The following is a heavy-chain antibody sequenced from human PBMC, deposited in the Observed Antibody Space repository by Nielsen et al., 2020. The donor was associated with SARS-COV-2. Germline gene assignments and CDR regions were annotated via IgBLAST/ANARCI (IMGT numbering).Heavy chain of an antibody. CDR2: IGSDESIT. V-gene: IGHV3-74*01. J-gene: IGHJ6*03. D-gene: IGHD4-11*01. Sequence: GGSLRLSCAASGFTFSSSWMHWVRQAPGKGLVWVSRIGSDESITNYVDSVKGRFTMARDNAENTLFLQMHSLRVEDTGVYYCASVYASLQGAPPAVHYRDYYYMDVWGKGTTVTVSS. CDR3: ASVYASLQGAPPAVHYRDYYYMDV. CDR1: GFTFSSSW.